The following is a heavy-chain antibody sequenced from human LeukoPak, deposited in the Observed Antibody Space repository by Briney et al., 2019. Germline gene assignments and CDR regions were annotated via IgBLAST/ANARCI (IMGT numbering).Heavy chain of an antibody. CDR1: GYIFTNYG. CDR2: ISAHGNT. CDR3: ARGRYCTGTNCFPQWLDP. J-gene: IGHJ5*02. D-gene: IGHD2-8*02. V-gene: IGHV1-18*04. Sequence: ASVKVSCKASGYIFTNYGIDWVRQAPGQGLEWMGWISAHGNTYYAQEFQGRGTMTTDTSTGTDYMELRSLRSDDTALYYCARGRYCTGTNCFPQWLDPWGQGTLVTVSS.